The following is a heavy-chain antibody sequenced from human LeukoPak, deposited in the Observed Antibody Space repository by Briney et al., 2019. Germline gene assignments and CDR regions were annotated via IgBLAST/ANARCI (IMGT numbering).Heavy chain of an antibody. CDR1: GYTFTRYG. Sequence: ASVKVSCKASGYTFTRYGISWVRQPPGQGLEWMGWISAYNGNTNYAQKLQGRVTMTTDTSTSTAYMELRSLRSDDTAVYYCARRPPYCGGDCYADYWGQVTLVTVSS. CDR3: ARRPPYCGGDCYADY. D-gene: IGHD2-21*02. CDR2: ISAYNGNT. V-gene: IGHV1-18*01. J-gene: IGHJ4*02.